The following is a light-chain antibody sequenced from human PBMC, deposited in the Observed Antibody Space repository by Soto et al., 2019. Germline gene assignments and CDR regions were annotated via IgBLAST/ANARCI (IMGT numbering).Light chain of an antibody. CDR1: SSDVGAYDY. CDR3: TSYTGSSTDVL. V-gene: IGLV2-14*01. Sequence: QSVLTQPASVSGSPGQSITISCTGTSSDVGAYDYVSWYQQLPGKAPKLMIYDVSNRPSGVSNRFSGSKSGNTASLTISGLQAEDEGDYYCTSYTGSSTDVLFGGGTKLTVL. J-gene: IGLJ2*01. CDR2: DVS.